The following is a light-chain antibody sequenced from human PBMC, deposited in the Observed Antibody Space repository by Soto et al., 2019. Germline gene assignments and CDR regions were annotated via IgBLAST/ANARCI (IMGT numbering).Light chain of an antibody. CDR2: KAS. Sequence: DIQMTQSPSTLSGSVGDRVTITCRASQTIGNWLAWYQQNPGKAPKLLIYKASSLGSGVPSRFSGSGSGTEFTLTISSLQPDDFATYYCQQYNGTFGQETRLEIK. CDR1: QTIGNW. J-gene: IGKJ5*01. CDR3: QQYNGT. V-gene: IGKV1-5*03.